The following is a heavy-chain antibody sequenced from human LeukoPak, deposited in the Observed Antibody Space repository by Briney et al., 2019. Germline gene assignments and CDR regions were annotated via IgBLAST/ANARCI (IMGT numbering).Heavy chain of an antibody. CDR2: ISSSSSIT. V-gene: IGHV3-48*02. CDR1: GFTFSNYN. D-gene: IGHD1-26*01. CDR3: VRAVGADNW. Sequence: GGSLRLSCVASGFTFSNYNMKWVRQAPGKGLEWISYISSSSSITHYADSVKGRFTISRDNAKNSLYLQMSSLRDEDTAVYYCVRAVGADNWWGQGTLVTVSS. J-gene: IGHJ4*02.